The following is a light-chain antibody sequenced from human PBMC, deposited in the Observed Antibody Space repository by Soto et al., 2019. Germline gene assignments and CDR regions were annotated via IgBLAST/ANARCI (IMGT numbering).Light chain of an antibody. CDR3: NSYTVSNTVI. CDR2: EVS. J-gene: IGLJ2*01. CDR1: SIDVGAYNY. Sequence: QSVLTQPASVSGSPGQSITISCTGTSIDVGAYNYVSWYQHHPDKAPKVIIYEVSKRPSGVSNRFSGSKTGNPASLTISGLQAEDEADYYCNSYTVSNTVIFGGGTKLTVL. V-gene: IGLV2-14*01.